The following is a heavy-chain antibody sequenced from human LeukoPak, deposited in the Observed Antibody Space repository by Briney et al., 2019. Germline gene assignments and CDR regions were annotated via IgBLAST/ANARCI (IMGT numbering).Heavy chain of an antibody. J-gene: IGHJ4*02. CDR1: GFAFSTYA. Sequence: GGSLRLSCAASGFAFSTYAMSWVRQAPGKGMEWVSAVSGSGDSSYNADSVKGRFTISRDNSRNTLYLQMNSLGAEDTAVYYCAKAWGIAVTGPFDYWGQGTLVTVSS. CDR3: AKAWGIAVTGPFDY. CDR2: VSGSGDSS. V-gene: IGHV3-23*01. D-gene: IGHD6-19*01.